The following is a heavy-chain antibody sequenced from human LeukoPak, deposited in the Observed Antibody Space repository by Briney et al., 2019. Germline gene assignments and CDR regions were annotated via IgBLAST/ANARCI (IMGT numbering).Heavy chain of an antibody. V-gene: IGHV4-4*07. D-gene: IGHD6-19*01. CDR2: IYTSGST. Sequence: SETLSLTCTVSGGSISSYYWSWIRQPAGKGLEWIGRIYTSGSTNYNPSLKSRVTMSVDTSKNQFSLKLSSVTAADTAVYYCARVKRSVAGTFGYYYGMDVWGQGTTVTVSS. CDR1: GGSISSYY. CDR3: ARVKRSVAGTFGYYYGMDV. J-gene: IGHJ6*02.